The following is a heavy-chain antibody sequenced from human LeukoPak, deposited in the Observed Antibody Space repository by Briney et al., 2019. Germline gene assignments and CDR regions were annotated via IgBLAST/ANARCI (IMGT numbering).Heavy chain of an antibody. CDR3: TREGVYAPDGSGYHRDAFDI. D-gene: IGHD3-22*01. V-gene: IGHV1-69*04. CDR2: IIPVLDVS. J-gene: IGHJ3*02. Sequence: SVKVSCKASGDSLSNYVITWVRQAPGQGLEWMGRIIPVLDVSNFAQKFQGRVTITADKSTNTAHMEPSRLESGDTAVYYCTREGVYAPDGSGYHRDAFDIWGQGTVVIVSS. CDR1: GDSLSNYV.